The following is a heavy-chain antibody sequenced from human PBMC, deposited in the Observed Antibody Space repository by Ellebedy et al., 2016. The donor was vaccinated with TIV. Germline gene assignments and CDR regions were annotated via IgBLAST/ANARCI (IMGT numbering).Heavy chain of an antibody. V-gene: IGHV1-69*13. Sequence: SVKVSCXASGGTFSSYAISWVRQAPGQGLEWMGGIIPIFGTANYAQKFQGRVTITADESTSTAYMELSRLRSDDTAVYYCARAGRNYYDSSGYYLDYWGQGTLVTVSS. CDR1: GGTFSSYA. J-gene: IGHJ4*02. CDR3: ARAGRNYYDSSGYYLDY. D-gene: IGHD3-22*01. CDR2: IIPIFGTA.